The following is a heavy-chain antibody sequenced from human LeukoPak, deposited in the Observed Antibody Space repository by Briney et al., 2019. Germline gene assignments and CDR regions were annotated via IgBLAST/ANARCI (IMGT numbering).Heavy chain of an antibody. CDR3: AKSSSAVLRYFDWLIYDY. CDR2: IYPGDSDT. CDR1: GYSFTSHW. D-gene: IGHD3-9*01. Sequence: GESLKISCKGSGYSFTSHWIGWVRQMPGKGLEWMGIIYPGDSDTRYSPSFQGQVTISADKSISTAYLQWSSLKAPDTAMYYCAKSSSAVLRYFDWLIYDYWGQGTLVTVSS. J-gene: IGHJ4*02. V-gene: IGHV5-51*01.